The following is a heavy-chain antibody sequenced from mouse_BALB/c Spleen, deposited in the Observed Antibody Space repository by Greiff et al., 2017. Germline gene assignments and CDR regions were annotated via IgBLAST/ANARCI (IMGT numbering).Heavy chain of an antibody. Sequence: EVQLVESGGGLVKPGGSLKLSCAASGFTFSDYYMYWVRQTPEKRLEWVATISDGGSYTYYPDSVKGRFTISRDNAKNNLYLQMSSLKSEDTAMYYCARDYRYKGAWFAYWGQGTLVTVSA. CDR2: ISDGGSYT. CDR3: ARDYRYKGAWFAY. CDR1: GFTFSDYY. J-gene: IGHJ3*01. D-gene: IGHD2-14*01. V-gene: IGHV5-4*02.